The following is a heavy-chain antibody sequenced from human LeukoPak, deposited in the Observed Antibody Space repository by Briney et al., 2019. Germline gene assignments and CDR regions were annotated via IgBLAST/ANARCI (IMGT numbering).Heavy chain of an antibody. CDR2: ISYDGSKK. J-gene: IGHJ3*02. V-gene: IGHV3-30*18. D-gene: IGHD3-9*01. CDR1: GFTFSSN. Sequence: PGGSLRLSCVVSGFTFSSNHWVRQAPGKGLEWVAVISYDGSKKYYADSVKGRFTISRGSSKNTLSLQMNSLRAEDTAVYYCAKEYDRVHDAFDIWGQGTMVTVSS. CDR3: AKEYDRVHDAFDI.